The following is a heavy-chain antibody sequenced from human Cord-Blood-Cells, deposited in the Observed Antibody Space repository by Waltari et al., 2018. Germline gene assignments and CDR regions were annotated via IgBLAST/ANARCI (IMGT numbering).Heavy chain of an antibody. D-gene: IGHD1-7*01. CDR3: ARDLNYDY. J-gene: IGHJ4*02. V-gene: IGHV3-30*04. CDR1: GFTFSSYA. CDR2: ISYDGSNK. Sequence: QVQLVESGGGVVQPGRSLSLSCAASGFTFSSYAWHWVRQAPRKGLEWVAVISYDGSNKYYADSVKGRFTISRDNSKNTLYLQMNSLRAEDTAVYYCARDLNYDYWGQGTLVTVSS.